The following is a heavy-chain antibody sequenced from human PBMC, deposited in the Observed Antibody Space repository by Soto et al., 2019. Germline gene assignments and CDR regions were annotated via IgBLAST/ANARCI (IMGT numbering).Heavy chain of an antibody. D-gene: IGHD6-13*01. Sequence: SETLSLTCTVSGGSISNHYWSWIRQPPGKGLEWIGYIYYNGNTNYNLSLKSRLSMSVDKSKNQFSLRLSSVTAADTAIYYCAREGPATIAADLSWFDPWGQGTLVTVSS. CDR2: IYYNGNT. CDR1: GGSISNHY. V-gene: IGHV4-59*11. J-gene: IGHJ5*02. CDR3: AREGPATIAADLSWFDP.